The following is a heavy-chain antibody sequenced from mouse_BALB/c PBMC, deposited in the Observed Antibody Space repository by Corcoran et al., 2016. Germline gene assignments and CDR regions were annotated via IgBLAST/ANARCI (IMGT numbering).Heavy chain of an antibody. J-gene: IGHJ3*01. D-gene: IGHD3-1*01. Sequence: EVQLQQSGPELVKPGASVKMSCKASGYTFTSYVMHWVKQKPGQGLEWIGYINPYNDGTKYNEKFKGKATLTSAKSSSTAYMELSSLTSEDSAVYYCARSGAARATYWFAYWGQGTLVTVSA. CDR1: GYTFTSYV. CDR2: INPYNDGT. V-gene: IGHV1S136*01. CDR3: ARSGAARATYWFAY.